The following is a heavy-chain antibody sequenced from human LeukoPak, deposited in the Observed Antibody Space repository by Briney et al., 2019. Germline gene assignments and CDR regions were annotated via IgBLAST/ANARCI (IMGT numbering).Heavy chain of an antibody. V-gene: IGHV5-51*01. CDR1: GYRFTDYW. J-gene: IGHJ4*02. D-gene: IGHD4-17*01. CDR3: ARYRGDYVSLPSPFDF. CDR2: IPPDDSDT. Sequence: GESLKISCKGSGYRFTDYWIGWVRQMPGKGLEWMGIIPPDDSDTRYSPSFQGQVTISADESISTAYLQWSSLKASDTAMYYCARYRGDYVSLPSPFDFWGQETLVTVSS.